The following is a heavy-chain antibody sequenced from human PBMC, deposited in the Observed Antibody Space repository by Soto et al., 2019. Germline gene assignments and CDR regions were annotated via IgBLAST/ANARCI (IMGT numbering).Heavy chain of an antibody. CDR1: GGSISSGGHY. CDR3: ARVGIPARLGCDN. J-gene: IGHJ4*02. Sequence: SATLSLTCTVSGGSISSGGHYWSWIRQHPGKGLEWIGYIYYSGSTYYKPSLKSRVTISVDTSKNQFSLKLSSLTAADTAVYYCARVGIPARLGCDNWGQGTMVTVSA. V-gene: IGHV4-31*03. D-gene: IGHD6-6*01. CDR2: IYYSGST.